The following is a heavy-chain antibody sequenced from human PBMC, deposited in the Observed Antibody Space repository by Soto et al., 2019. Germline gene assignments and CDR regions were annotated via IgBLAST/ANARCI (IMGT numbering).Heavy chain of an antibody. Sequence: QLQLQESGSGLVKPSQTLSLTCAVSGGSISSGGYSWSWIRQPPGKGLEWIGYIYHSGSTYYNPSIKSRVTSSVDRYKNQFSLKLSSVTAADTAVYYCARENNVLPGGYFDYWGQGTLVTVSS. D-gene: IGHD3-10*01. CDR1: GGSISSGGYS. V-gene: IGHV4-30-2*01. J-gene: IGHJ4*02. CDR3: ARENNVLPGGYFDY. CDR2: IYHSGST.